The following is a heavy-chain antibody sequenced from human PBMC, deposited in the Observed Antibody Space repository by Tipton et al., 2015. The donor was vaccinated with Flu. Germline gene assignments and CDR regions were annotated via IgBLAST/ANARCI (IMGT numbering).Heavy chain of an antibody. CDR1: GYSFTSYW. J-gene: IGHJ3*02. D-gene: IGHD6-19*01. Sequence: VQLVQSGAEVKKPGESLKIPCKGSGYSFTSYWIDWVCQMPGKGLEWMGIIYPGDSDTRYSPSFQGQVTISADKSISTAYLQWSSLKASDTAMYYCARRRYSSGWGSAFDIWGQGTMVTVSS. V-gene: IGHV5-51*03. CDR3: ARRRYSSGWGSAFDI. CDR2: IYPGDSDT.